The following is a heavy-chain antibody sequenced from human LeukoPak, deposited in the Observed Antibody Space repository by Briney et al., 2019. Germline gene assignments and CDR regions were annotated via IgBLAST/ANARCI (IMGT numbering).Heavy chain of an antibody. CDR3: ARYGAGSDWYAHFGMDL. J-gene: IGHJ6*02. V-gene: IGHV1-18*01. D-gene: IGHD2-21*01. CDR2: ISGYNGHT. CDR1: GYTFTNYG. Sequence: ASVKVSCKTSGYTFTNYGISWVRQAPGQGLEWVGWISGYNGHTKYAQKFQGRITMTIDTSTTTGYMELRSLASDDTAVYYCARYGAGSDWYAHFGMDLWGQGTTVTVS.